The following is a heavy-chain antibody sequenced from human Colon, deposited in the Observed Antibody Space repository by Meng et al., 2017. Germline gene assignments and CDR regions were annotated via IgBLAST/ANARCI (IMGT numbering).Heavy chain of an antibody. J-gene: IGHJ4*02. CDR2: INHTGNT. V-gene: IGHV4-34*01. CDR1: GGSFSGYS. D-gene: IGHD6-19*01. CDR3: ARSVRLGVAGKSGAY. Sequence: QVHRHQGGAGLFEPSVTLSLTCAVYGGSFSGYSLSWIRKPPGKGLEWIGEINHTGNTSYNPSLKSRLTISVDTSKNQFSLNLSSVTAADTALYYCARSVRLGVAGKSGAYWGQGTLVTVSS.